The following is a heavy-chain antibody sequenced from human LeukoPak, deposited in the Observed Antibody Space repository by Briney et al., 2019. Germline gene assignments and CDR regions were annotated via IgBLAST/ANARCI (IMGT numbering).Heavy chain of an antibody. CDR3: AREAATYYYYYMDV. Sequence: SETLSLTCTVSGGSISSYYWSWIRQPPGKGLEWIGYIYYSGSTNYNPSLKSRVTISVDTSKNQFSLKLSSVTAADTAVYCCAREAATYYYYYMDVWGKGTTVTVSS. D-gene: IGHD2-15*01. CDR1: GGSISSYY. CDR2: IYYSGST. J-gene: IGHJ6*03. V-gene: IGHV4-59*12.